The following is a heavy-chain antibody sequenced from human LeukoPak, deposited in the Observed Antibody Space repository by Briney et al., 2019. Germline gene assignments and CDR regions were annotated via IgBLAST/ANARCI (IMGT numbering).Heavy chain of an antibody. CDR3: ARQSTPHGNFDY. J-gene: IGHJ4*02. CDR2: IGTAGDT. CDR1: GFTLSSYA. Sequence: GGSLRLSCAASGFTLSSYAMRWVRQPAGKGLEWVSAIGTAGDTFYPGSVKGRFTISRENAKKSLFLQMNSLRVEDTAVYYCARQSTPHGNFDYWGQGTLVTVSS. V-gene: IGHV3-13*01. D-gene: IGHD1-26*01.